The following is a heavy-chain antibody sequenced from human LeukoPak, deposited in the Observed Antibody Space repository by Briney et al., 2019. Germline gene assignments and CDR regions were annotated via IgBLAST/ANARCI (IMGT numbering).Heavy chain of an antibody. CDR2: FNWNGGST. CDR1: GFTFRSYW. V-gene: IGHV3-20*04. Sequence: PGGSLRLSRAASGFTFRSYWMHWVRQAPGKGLVWGSGFNWNGGSTGYADSVKGRFTISRDNAKNSLYLQMNSLRAEDTALYYCARANYGYYFDYWGQGTQVTVSS. D-gene: IGHD4-17*01. CDR3: ARANYGYYFDY. J-gene: IGHJ4*02.